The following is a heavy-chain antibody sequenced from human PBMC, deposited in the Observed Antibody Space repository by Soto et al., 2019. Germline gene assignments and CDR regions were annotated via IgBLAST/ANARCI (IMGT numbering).Heavy chain of an antibody. CDR1: GFTFSSYA. V-gene: IGHV3-30-3*01. CDR2: ISYDGSNK. D-gene: IGHD3-22*01. Sequence: PGGSLRLSCAASGFTFSSYAMHWVRQAPGKGLEWVAVISYDGSNKYYADSVKGRFTISRDNSKNTLYLQMNSLRAEDTAVYYCARGPQSRYYYDSSGYPPFTYWGQGTLVTVSS. CDR3: ARGPQSRYYYDSSGYPPFTY. J-gene: IGHJ4*02.